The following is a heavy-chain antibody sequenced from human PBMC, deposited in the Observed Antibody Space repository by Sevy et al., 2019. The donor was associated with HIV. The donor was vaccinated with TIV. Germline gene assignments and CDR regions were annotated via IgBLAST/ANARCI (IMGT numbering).Heavy chain of an antibody. D-gene: IGHD2-2*02. CDR1: GFTFSSNA. CDR3: ARSVVPVAIPGGHGMDV. V-gene: IGHV3-30-3*01. Sequence: GGSLRLSCAASGFTFSSNAMHWVPQAPGKELEWVAVIAYDGSNKYYADSVKGRFTISRDNSKNTLYLQMNSLRAEDKAVYYCARSVVPVAIPGGHGMDVWGQGTTVTVSS. J-gene: IGHJ6*02. CDR2: IAYDGSNK.